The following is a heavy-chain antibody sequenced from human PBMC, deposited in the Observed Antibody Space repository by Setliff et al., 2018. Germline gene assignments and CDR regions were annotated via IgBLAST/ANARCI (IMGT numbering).Heavy chain of an antibody. CDR1: GHSISSGYY. CDR2: IYNSGST. CDR3: ARAGYDSSGYYSY. J-gene: IGHJ4*02. V-gene: IGHV4-38-2*02. D-gene: IGHD3-22*01. Sequence: LSLTCTVSGHSISSGYYWGWIRQSPGKGLEWIGSIYNSGSTYYNPSLKSRVTISVDTSKNHFSLKLSSVTAADTAVYYCARAGYDSSGYYSYWGQGTLVTVSS.